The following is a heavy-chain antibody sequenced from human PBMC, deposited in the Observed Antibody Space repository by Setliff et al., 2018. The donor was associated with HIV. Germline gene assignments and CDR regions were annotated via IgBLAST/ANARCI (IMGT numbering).Heavy chain of an antibody. J-gene: IGHJ5*02. CDR1: GGSFSAYY. V-gene: IGHV4-34*01. D-gene: IGHD4-4*01. Sequence: SETLSLTCAVYGGSFSAYYWGWIRQPPGKGLEWIGEINHSGNTNYNPSLKSRVTIAGDTSKNQFSLKLRSVTAADTAVYFCARSLTYDYTWFDVWGQGTLVTVSS. CDR3: ARSLTYDYTWFDV. CDR2: INHSGNT.